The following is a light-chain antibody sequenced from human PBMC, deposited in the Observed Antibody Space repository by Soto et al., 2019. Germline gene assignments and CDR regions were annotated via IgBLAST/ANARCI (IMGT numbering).Light chain of an antibody. V-gene: IGKV3D-20*02. CDR2: GAS. J-gene: IGKJ5*01. CDR1: QSVTSSY. CDR3: HHRGNGIT. Sequence: IVLTQSPGTLSLSPGERATLSCRASQSVTSSYLAWYQQKPGQAPRLPIYGASSRATGIPGRFTGSGSGTDFTLTISSLEPEDFAVYYCHHRGNGITFGQGTRLEIK.